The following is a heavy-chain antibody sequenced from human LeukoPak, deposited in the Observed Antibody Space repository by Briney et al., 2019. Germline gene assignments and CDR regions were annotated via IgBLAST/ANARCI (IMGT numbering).Heavy chain of an antibody. V-gene: IGHV4-61*02. J-gene: IGHJ4*02. CDR3: ARDPSYGDYDY. Sequence: SQTLSLTCTVSGGSISSGTYYWSWIRQPAGKGLEWIGRFYTSGSTNYNPSLKSRVTISVDTSKNQFSLKLSSVTAADTAVYYCARDPSYGDYDYWGQGTPVTVSS. CDR2: FYTSGST. D-gene: IGHD4-17*01. CDR1: GGSISSGTYY.